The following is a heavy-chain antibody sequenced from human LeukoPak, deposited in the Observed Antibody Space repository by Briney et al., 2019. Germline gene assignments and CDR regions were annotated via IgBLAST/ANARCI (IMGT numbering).Heavy chain of an antibody. CDR3: ARPLSRSDAFDI. V-gene: IGHV4-59*08. CDR1: GGSISSYY. Sequence: SETLSLTCTVSGGSISSYYWSWIRQPPGKGLEWIGYIYYSGSTNYNPSLKSRVTISVDTSKNQFSLKLSSVTAADTAVYYCARPLSRSDAFDIWGQGTMVTVSS. CDR2: IYYSGST. J-gene: IGHJ3*02.